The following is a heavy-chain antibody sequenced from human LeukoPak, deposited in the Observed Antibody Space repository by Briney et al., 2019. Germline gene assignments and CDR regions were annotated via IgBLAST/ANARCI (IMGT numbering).Heavy chain of an antibody. J-gene: IGHJ5*02. V-gene: IGHV4-59*08. CDR2: IYYTGNT. D-gene: IGHD2-2*01. Sequence: SETLSLTCTVSGGSMSGYYWTWIRQPPGKGLEWIAYIYYTGNTNYNPSLKSRVTISVDTSKNQFSLKLTSVTAADTAVYYCARQHALSTTWPRGFTPWGGGPLVTVPS. CDR3: ARQHALSTTWPRGFTP. CDR1: GGSMSGYY.